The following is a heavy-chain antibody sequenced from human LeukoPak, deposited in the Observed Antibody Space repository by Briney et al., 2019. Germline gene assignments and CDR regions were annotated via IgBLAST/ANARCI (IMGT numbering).Heavy chain of an antibody. CDR2: ISSSGSTI. D-gene: IGHD2-15*01. J-gene: IGHJ6*02. CDR1: GFTFSDYY. Sequence: PGGSLRLSCAASGFTFSDYYMSWIRQAPGKGLEWVSYISSSGSTIYYADSVKGRFTISRDNAKNSLYLQMNSLRAEDTAVYYCAREVGYCSGGSCYWSLYYYYGMDVWGQGTTVTVSS. CDR3: AREVGYCSGGSCYWSLYYYYGMDV. V-gene: IGHV3-11*01.